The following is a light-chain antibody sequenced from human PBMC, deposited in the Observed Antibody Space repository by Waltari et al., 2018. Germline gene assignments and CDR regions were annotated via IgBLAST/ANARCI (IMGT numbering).Light chain of an antibody. CDR2: DAS. J-gene: IGKJ3*01. CDR3: QQRSNWFT. Sequence: ELVLTQSPATLSLSPGERATLSCRASQSVSSYLAWYQQKPGQAPRLLIYDASNRATGIPDRVSGSGSGTDFTLTISSLEPEDFAVYYCQQRSNWFTFGPGTKVDIK. V-gene: IGKV3-11*01. CDR1: QSVSSY.